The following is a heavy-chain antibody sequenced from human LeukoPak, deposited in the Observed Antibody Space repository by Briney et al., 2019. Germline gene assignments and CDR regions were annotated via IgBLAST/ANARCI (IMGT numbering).Heavy chain of an antibody. D-gene: IGHD4-17*01. J-gene: IGHJ4*02. CDR2: ISYDGSNK. CDR1: GFTFNNYG. V-gene: IGHV3-30*18. Sequence: PGGSLRLSCAASGFTFNNYGMHWVRQAPGKGLEWVAVISYDGSNKYYADSVKGRFTISRDNSKNTLYLQMNSLRAEDTAVYYCAKGTDGDYASFDYWGLGTLVTVSS. CDR3: AKGTDGDYASFDY.